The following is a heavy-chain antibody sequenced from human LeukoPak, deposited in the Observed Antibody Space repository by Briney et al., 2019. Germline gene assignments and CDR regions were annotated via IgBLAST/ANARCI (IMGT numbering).Heavy chain of an antibody. D-gene: IGHD6-13*01. CDR1: GYSINSGYY. Sequence: PSETLSLTCTVSGYSINSGYYWVWIRQPPGKGLEWIGEINHSGNTNYNPSLKSRVTISVDTSKNQFSLRLSSVTAADTAVYYCARCLGFLIGSSWYPDAFDIWGQGTMVTVSS. CDR3: ARCLGFLIGSSWYPDAFDI. J-gene: IGHJ3*02. V-gene: IGHV4-38-2*02. CDR2: INHSGNT.